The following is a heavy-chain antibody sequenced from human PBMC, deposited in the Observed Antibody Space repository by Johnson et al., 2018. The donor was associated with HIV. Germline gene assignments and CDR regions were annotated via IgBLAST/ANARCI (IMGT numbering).Heavy chain of an antibody. Sequence: VQLEESRGVLVQPGGSLRLSCAASGFTVSSNEMSWVRQAPGKGLEWVSSISGGSTYYADSRKGRFTISRDNSKNTLHLQMNSLKTEDTAVYYCARGGEKGAFDIWGQGTMVTVSS. CDR1: GFTVSSNE. D-gene: IGHD2-15*01. CDR3: ARGGEKGAFDI. CDR2: ISGGST. J-gene: IGHJ3*02. V-gene: IGHV3-38-3*01.